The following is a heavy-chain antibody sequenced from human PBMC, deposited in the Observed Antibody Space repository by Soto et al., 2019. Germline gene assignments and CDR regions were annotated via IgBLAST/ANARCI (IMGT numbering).Heavy chain of an antibody. D-gene: IGHD3-3*01. CDR2: IHPNSGGT. CDR1: GYTFSGYE. V-gene: IGHV1-2*02. Sequence: ASVKVSCKASGYTFSGYEIHWVRQAPGQVLEWMGWIHPNSGGTNFAQKFQGRVTMTRDTSISTVYMELSRLTSDDTAIYFCAREKFLGSSRYYDYWGQGTLVTVS. J-gene: IGHJ4*02. CDR3: AREKFLGSSRYYDY.